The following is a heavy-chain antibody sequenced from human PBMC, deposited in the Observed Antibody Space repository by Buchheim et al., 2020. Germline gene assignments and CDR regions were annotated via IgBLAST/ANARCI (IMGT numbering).Heavy chain of an antibody. CDR2: ISGSGGST. V-gene: IGHV3-23*01. Sequence: EVQLLESGGGLVQPGGSLRLSCAASGFTFSSYAMSWVRQAPGKGLEWVSAISGSGGSTYYADSVKGRFTISRDNSKNTLYLQMNNLRAEDTAVYYCAKDQGDCSSTSCYEAEYFQHWGQGTL. J-gene: IGHJ1*01. D-gene: IGHD2-2*01. CDR3: AKDQGDCSSTSCYEAEYFQH. CDR1: GFTFSSYA.